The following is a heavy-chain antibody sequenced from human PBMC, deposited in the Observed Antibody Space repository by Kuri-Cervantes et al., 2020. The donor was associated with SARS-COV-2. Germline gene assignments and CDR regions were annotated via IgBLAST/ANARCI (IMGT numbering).Heavy chain of an antibody. CDR3: ARAHYYYDSSGYYPLDY. D-gene: IGHD3-22*01. J-gene: IGHJ4*02. V-gene: IGHV3-33*08. CDR2: IWNDGSQK. Sequence: GGSLRLSCAASGFTFSSYGMHWVRQAPGKGLEWVAHIWNDGSQKYYADSVKGRFTISRDNSKSMLYLQMNSLRAEDTAVYYCARAHYYYDSSGYYPLDYWGQGTLVTVSS. CDR1: GFTFSSYG.